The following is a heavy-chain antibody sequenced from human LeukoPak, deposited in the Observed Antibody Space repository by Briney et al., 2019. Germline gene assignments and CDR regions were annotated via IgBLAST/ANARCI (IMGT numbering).Heavy chain of an antibody. CDR1: GGSISSGGYY. Sequence: SETLSLTCTVSGGSISSGGYYWSWIRQHPGKGLEWIGYIYYSGSTYYNPSLKSRATISVDTSKNQFSLKLSSVTAADTAVYYCAREPTVMGMDVWGQGTTVTVSS. D-gene: IGHD4-11*01. CDR2: IYYSGST. J-gene: IGHJ6*02. CDR3: AREPTVMGMDV. V-gene: IGHV4-31*03.